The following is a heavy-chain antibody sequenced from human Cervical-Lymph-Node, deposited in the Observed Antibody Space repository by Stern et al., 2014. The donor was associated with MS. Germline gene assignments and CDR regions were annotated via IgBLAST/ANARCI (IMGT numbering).Heavy chain of an antibody. D-gene: IGHD2-15*01. J-gene: IGHJ6*02. CDR2: ISWSSGKL. Sequence: EVQLVQSGGDLVQPGRSLRLSCAASGFRFDDYAMSWVRQAPGKGLEWVSGISWSSGKLGYADSVKGRFTISRDNVKNPLFLQMNSLRSEDTASYYCARAIGFCSGGNCEPYYYYGIDVWGQGTRVTVSS. CDR1: GFRFDDYA. CDR3: ARAIGFCSGGNCEPYYYYGIDV. V-gene: IGHV3-9*01.